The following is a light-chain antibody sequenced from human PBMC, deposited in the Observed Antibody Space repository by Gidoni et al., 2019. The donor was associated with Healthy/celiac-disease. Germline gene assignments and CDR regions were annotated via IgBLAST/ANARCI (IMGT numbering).Light chain of an antibody. CDR2: QDS. CDR3: QAWDSSIV. J-gene: IGLJ2*01. V-gene: IGLV3-1*01. Sequence: SYELTQPPSVSVSPGQTASITCSGDKLGDKYACCSQQKPGQSPVLVIYQDSKRPSGIPERFSGSNSGNTATLTISGTQAMDEADYYCQAWDSSIVFGGGTKLTVL. CDR1: KLGDKY.